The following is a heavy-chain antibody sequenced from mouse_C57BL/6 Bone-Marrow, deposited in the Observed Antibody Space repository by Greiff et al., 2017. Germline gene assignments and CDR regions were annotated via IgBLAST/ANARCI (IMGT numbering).Heavy chain of an antibody. D-gene: IGHD4-1*01. CDR3: ARTGTLFAY. J-gene: IGHJ3*01. CDR1: GYTFTSYW. Sequence: VKLQQPGAELVKPGASVKLSCKASGYTFTSYWMQWVRQRPGQGLEWIGEIDPSDSYTNYNQNFKGKATLTVDTSASTAYLQLSSLTSEDSTVYYYARTGTLFAYWGQGTLVTVSA. CDR2: IDPSDSYT. V-gene: IGHV1-50*01.